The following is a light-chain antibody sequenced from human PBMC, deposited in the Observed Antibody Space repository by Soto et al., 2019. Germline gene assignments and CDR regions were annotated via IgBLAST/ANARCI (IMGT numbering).Light chain of an antibody. J-gene: IGKJ1*01. V-gene: IGKV1-39*01. CDR3: QQSFFAPPT. CDR1: QNVRSY. Sequence: DIHMTQSPSSLSASVGDTIIITCRASQNVRSYLNWYQQKSGRASNLLIYESTNLESGVPSRFSGDGFGTDFTLTISSLHPEDFATYYCQQSFFAPPTFGRGTKVEI. CDR2: EST.